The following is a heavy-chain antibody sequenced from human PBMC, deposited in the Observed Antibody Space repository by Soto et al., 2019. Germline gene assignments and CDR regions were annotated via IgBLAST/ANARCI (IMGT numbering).Heavy chain of an antibody. CDR3: ATILLWFGGSTHSFDY. Sequence: GGSLRLSCAASGFTFSSNAMSWVRQAPGKGLEWVSAITGTTYYADSVKGRFTISRDNSKNTLYLQMNTLRAEDTAVYYCATILLWFGGSTHSFDYWGQGTLVTVSS. CDR2: ITGTT. CDR1: GFTFSSNA. J-gene: IGHJ4*02. D-gene: IGHD3-10*01. V-gene: IGHV3-23*01.